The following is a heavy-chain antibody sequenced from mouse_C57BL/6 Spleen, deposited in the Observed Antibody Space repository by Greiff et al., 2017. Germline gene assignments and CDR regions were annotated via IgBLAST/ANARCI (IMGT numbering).Heavy chain of an antibody. CDR1: GFTFSSYA. CDR3: ARDYDYYYFDY. V-gene: IGHV5-4*01. CDR2: ISDGGSYT. Sequence: EVKVEESGGGLVKPGGSLKLSCAASGFTFSSYAMSWVRQTPEKRLEWVATISDGGSYTYYPDNVKGRFTISRDNAKNNLYLQMSHLKSEDTAMYYCARDYDYYYFDYWGQGTTLTVSS. J-gene: IGHJ2*01. D-gene: IGHD2-4*01.